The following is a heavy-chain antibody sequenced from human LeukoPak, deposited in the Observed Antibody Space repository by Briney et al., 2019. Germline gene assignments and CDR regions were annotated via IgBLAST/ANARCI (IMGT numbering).Heavy chain of an antibody. V-gene: IGHV3-30*18. Sequence: PGGSLRLSCAASGFTFTSYDIHWVRQAPGKGLEWVAVISYDGSNKYYADSVKGRFTISRDNSKNTMYLQMNSLRAEDTAVYYCAKVPIVVVPAATYYFDYWGQGTLVTVSS. CDR2: ISYDGSNK. CDR3: AKVPIVVVPAATYYFDY. CDR1: GFTFTSYD. D-gene: IGHD2-2*01. J-gene: IGHJ4*02.